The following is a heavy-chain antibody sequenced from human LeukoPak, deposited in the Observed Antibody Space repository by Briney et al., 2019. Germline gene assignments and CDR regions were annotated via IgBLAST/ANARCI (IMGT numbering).Heavy chain of an antibody. Sequence: ASVNVSYKASGYTFTLYYMHWVRQAPGQALECMGWINPNSGGTNYAQKFQGWVTMTRDTSISTAYMELSRLRSDDTAVYYCARDRRAYYYDSSGYYYEYWGQGTLVTVSS. J-gene: IGHJ4*02. CDR1: GYTFTLYY. CDR2: INPNSGGT. D-gene: IGHD3-22*01. CDR3: ARDRRAYYYDSSGYYYEY. V-gene: IGHV1-2*04.